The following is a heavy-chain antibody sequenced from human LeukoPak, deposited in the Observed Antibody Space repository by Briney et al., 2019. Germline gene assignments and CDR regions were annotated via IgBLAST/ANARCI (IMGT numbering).Heavy chain of an antibody. J-gene: IGHJ4*02. Sequence: GGSLRLSCAASGFTFSSYAMSWVRQAPGKGLGWVSAISGSGGSTYYADSVKGRFTISRDNSKNTLYLQMNSLRAEDTAVYYCAKDHPYYDFWSGYRDYWGQGTLVTVSS. CDR2: ISGSGGST. V-gene: IGHV3-23*01. CDR3: AKDHPYYDFWSGYRDY. D-gene: IGHD3-3*01. CDR1: GFTFSSYA.